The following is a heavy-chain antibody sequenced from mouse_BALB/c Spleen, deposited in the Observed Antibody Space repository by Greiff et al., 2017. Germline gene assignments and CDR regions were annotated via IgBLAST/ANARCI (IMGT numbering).Heavy chain of an antibody. J-gene: IGHJ4*01. CDR3: AALWGAMDY. CDR2: INPNNGGT. V-gene: IGHV1-18*01. Sequence: VQLQQSGPELVKPGASVKIPCKASGYTFTDYNMDWVKQSHGKSLEWIGDINPNNGGTIYNQKFKGKATLTVDKSSSTAYMELRSLTSEDTAVYYCAALWGAMDYWGQGTSVTVSS. CDR1: GYTFTDYN. D-gene: IGHD1-1*02.